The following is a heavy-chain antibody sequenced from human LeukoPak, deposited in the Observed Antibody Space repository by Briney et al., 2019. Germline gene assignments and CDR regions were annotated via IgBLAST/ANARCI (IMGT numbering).Heavy chain of an antibody. CDR3: AGGTGSHSRVFDY. CDR2: IRWDVANT. D-gene: IGHD3-10*01. Sequence: LAGGSLRLSCAASGFRFDDYAMPWVRQAPGKGLEWVSLIRWDVANTYYADSVNSRFTMSRDNSKNSLYLQMNSLRPEDTALYFCAGGTGSHSRVFDYWGQGTLVTVSS. CDR1: GFRFDDYA. J-gene: IGHJ4*02. V-gene: IGHV3-43D*04.